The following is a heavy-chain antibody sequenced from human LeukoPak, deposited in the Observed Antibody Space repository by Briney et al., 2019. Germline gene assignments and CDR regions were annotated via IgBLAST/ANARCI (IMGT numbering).Heavy chain of an antibody. CDR2: IYYSGST. D-gene: IGHD4-17*01. J-gene: IGHJ5*02. Sequence: PSETLSLTCTVSGGSISSYYWSWIRQPPGKGLEWIGYIYYSGSTNYNPSLKSRVTISVDTSKNRFSLKLSSVTAADTAVYYCAITTATIGWFDPWGQGTLVTVSS. CDR3: AITTATIGWFDP. CDR1: GGSISSYY. V-gene: IGHV4-59*01.